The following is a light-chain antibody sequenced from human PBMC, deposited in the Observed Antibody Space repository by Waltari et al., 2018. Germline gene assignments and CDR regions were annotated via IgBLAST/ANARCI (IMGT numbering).Light chain of an antibody. CDR3: QQYNNWPPL. Sequence: EIVMTQSPATLSVSQGERATLSCRASQSVSSNLAWYQQKPGQAPRLLIYGASTRATGIPARFSGSGSGTEFTLTISSLQSEDFAVYYCQQYNNWPPLFGQGTKVEIK. J-gene: IGKJ1*01. CDR2: GAS. V-gene: IGKV3-15*01. CDR1: QSVSSN.